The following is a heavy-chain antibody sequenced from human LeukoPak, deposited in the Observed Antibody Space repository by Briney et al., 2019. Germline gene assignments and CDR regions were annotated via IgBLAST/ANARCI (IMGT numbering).Heavy chain of an antibody. Sequence: PGGSLRLSCAASGFTFSSYGIHWVRQAPGKGLERVAVISYDGNKKYYADSLKGRFTISRDNSKNTVYLKMNSLRTEDTAVYYCAKAVGYCSGGSCGLDYWGQGTLVTVSS. V-gene: IGHV3-30*18. J-gene: IGHJ4*02. CDR2: ISYDGNKK. D-gene: IGHD2-15*01. CDR1: GFTFSSYG. CDR3: AKAVGYCSGGSCGLDY.